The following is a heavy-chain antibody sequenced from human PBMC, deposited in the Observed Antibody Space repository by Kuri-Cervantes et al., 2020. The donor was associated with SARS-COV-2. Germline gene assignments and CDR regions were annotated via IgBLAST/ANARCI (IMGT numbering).Heavy chain of an antibody. V-gene: IGHV4-34*01. CDR3: ARDQWLGGYYYGMDV. CDR2: INHSGST. CDR1: GGSFSGYY. Sequence: GSLRLSCAVYGGSFSGYYWSWIRQPPGKGLEWIGEINHSGSTNYNPSLKSRVTISVDTSKNQFSLNLKSVTAADTAVYYCARDQWLGGYYYGMDVWGQGTTVTVSS. D-gene: IGHD6-19*01. J-gene: IGHJ6*02.